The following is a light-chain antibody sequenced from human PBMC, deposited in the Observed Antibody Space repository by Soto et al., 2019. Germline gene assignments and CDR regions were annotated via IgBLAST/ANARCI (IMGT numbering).Light chain of an antibody. CDR3: QQYGSPPT. CDR2: DAS. J-gene: IGKJ1*01. Sequence: IVLTQSPDTLSLSPGERATLSCGASQSVNNYYLAWYQQKPGQAPRLLIYDASTRATGIPDRFSGSGSGTDFSLTISRLVPEDFAVYYCQQYGSPPTFGQGTKVELK. CDR1: QSVNNYY. V-gene: IGKV3-20*01.